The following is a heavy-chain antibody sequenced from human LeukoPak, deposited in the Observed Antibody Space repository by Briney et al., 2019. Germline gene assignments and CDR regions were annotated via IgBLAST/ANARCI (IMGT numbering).Heavy chain of an antibody. D-gene: IGHD3-10*01. Sequence: SLKVSCKASGYTFTSYDINWVRQATGQRLERMGWMNINSGNTGYAQKFQGRVTITRNTSISTAYMELSSLRSEDTAVYYCARVLLWFGELLPYYMDVWGKGTTVTGSS. V-gene: IGHV1-8*03. CDR3: ARVLLWFGELLPYYMDV. J-gene: IGHJ6*03. CDR1: GYTFTSYD. CDR2: MNINSGNT.